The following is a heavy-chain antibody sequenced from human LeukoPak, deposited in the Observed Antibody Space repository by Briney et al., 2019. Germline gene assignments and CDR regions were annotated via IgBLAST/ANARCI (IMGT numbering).Heavy chain of an antibody. J-gene: IGHJ6*02. CDR2: ISYDGSNK. CDR3: AKESGSYDV. V-gene: IGHV3-30*18. Sequence: GGSLRLSCAASGFTFSSYSMNWVRQAPGKGLEWVAVISYDGSNKYYADSVKGRFTISRDNSKNTVYVQMYSLRVEDTAAYYCAKESGSYDVWGQGITVTVSS. CDR1: GFTFSSYS. D-gene: IGHD3-10*01.